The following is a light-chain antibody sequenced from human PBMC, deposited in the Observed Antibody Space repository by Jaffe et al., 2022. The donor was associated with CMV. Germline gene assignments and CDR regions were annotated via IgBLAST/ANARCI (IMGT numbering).Light chain of an antibody. CDR2: EVN. CDR3: CSYAGTSTVI. V-gene: IGLV2-23*02. CDR1: SSDIGSYNI. J-gene: IGLJ2*01. Sequence: QSALTQPASVSGSPGQSITISCDGTSSDIGSYNIVSWYQHHPGRAPKFIIYEVNKRPSGVSDRFSGSRSGTTASLTISDLQAEDEAHYYCCSYAGTSTVIFGGGTKLTVL.